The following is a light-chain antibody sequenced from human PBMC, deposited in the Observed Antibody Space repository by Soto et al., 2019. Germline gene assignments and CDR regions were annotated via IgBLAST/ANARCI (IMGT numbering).Light chain of an antibody. CDR1: QTISTW. Sequence: GDRVTITCRASQTISTWMAWYQQKPGKAPKLLVYDASTLQSGVASRFSGSGSGTEFTLIISGLQPDDFATYYCQQYGSYSRTFGQGTKVDIK. J-gene: IGKJ1*01. CDR2: DAS. CDR3: QQYGSYSRT. V-gene: IGKV1-5*01.